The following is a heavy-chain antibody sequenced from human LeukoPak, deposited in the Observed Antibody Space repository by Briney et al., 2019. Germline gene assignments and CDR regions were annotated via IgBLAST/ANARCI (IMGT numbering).Heavy chain of an antibody. CDR3: ARGPTWIQLWDAFDI. CDR2: MNPNSGNT. V-gene: IGHV1-8*02. D-gene: IGHD5-18*01. Sequence: ASVKVSCKASGGTFSSYAISWVRQAPGQGLEWMGWMNPNSGNTGYAQKFQGRVTMTRNTSISTAYMELSSLRSEDTAVYYCARGPTWIQLWDAFDIWGQGTMVTVSS. CDR1: GGTFSSYA. J-gene: IGHJ3*02.